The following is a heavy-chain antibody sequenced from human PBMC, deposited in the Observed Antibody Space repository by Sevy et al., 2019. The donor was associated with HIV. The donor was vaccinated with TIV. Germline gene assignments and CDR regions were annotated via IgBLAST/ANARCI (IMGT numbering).Heavy chain of an antibody. V-gene: IGHV1-2*02. Sequence: ASVKVSCKASGYTFTGYYMHWVRQATGQGLEWMGWINPNSGDTNYAQKFQGRVTMTRDTSISTAYMELSRLRSDDTAVYYCARERVYCSGGSCKPGGWFDPWGQGTLVTVSS. CDR3: ARERVYCSGGSCKPGGWFDP. CDR1: GYTFTGYY. D-gene: IGHD2-15*01. J-gene: IGHJ5*02. CDR2: INPNSGDT.